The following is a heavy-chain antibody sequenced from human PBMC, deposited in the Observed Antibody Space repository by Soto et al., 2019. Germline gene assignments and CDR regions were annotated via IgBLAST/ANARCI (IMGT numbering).Heavy chain of an antibody. Sequence: QMQLVQSGPEVKKPGTSVRVSCKTSGFTFTSSAMHWVRQARGQRLEWIGWIVIGSGDTNYAQKFQERVTITRGMSERTPSQMLRNLRAVHTEVCWYPRASSNFVVYNCIDGRGPGT. CDR3: PRASSNFVVYNCIDG. J-gene: IGHJ6*02. D-gene: IGHD4-4*01. V-gene: IGHV1-58*02. CDR1: GFTFTSSA. CDR2: IVIGSGDT.